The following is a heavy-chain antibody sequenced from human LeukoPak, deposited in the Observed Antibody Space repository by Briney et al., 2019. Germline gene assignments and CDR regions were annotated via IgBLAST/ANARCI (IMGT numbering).Heavy chain of an antibody. CDR3: AKDTAGIGYYFDY. D-gene: IGHD2-21*01. CDR2: IHSGGNT. Sequence: GGSLRLSCAASGFTVSSSYMSWVRQAPGKGLEWVSVIHSGGNTYYADSVKGRFTISRDNSKNTLYLQMNSLRAEDTAVYYCAKDTAGIGYYFDYWGQGTLVTVSS. CDR1: GFTVSSSY. V-gene: IGHV3-53*05. J-gene: IGHJ4*02.